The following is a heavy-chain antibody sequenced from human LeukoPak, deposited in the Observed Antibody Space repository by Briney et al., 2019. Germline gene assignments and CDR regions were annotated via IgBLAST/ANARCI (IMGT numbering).Heavy chain of an antibody. Sequence: SETLSLTCVVSGASISSADYSWSWIRQPPGKALKWFGKIHHIGSTNYNPSLKSRVTVSVDTSKNQFSLKLSSVTAADTAVYYCARLRANRWLQFGGIALYFDYWGQGTLVTVSS. D-gene: IGHD5-24*01. CDR2: IHHIGST. J-gene: IGHJ4*02. CDR3: ARLRANRWLQFGGIALYFDY. V-gene: IGHV4-30-2*01. CDR1: GASISSADYS.